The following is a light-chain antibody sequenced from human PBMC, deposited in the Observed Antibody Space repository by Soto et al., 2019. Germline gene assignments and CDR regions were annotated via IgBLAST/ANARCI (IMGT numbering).Light chain of an antibody. CDR1: SSDVGGYYF. Sequence: QSALTQPASVSGFPGQSITISCTGTSSDVGGYYFVSWYQHHPGKAPKLMIYDVSNRPSGVSNRFSGSKSGNTASLTISGLQAEDQADYYCSSYTSSSTLGVFGGGTKVTVL. J-gene: IGLJ3*02. V-gene: IGLV2-14*03. CDR3: SSYTSSSTLGV. CDR2: DVS.